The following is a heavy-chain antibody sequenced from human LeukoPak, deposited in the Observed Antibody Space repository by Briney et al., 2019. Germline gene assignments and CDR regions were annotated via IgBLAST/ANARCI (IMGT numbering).Heavy chain of an antibody. CDR3: ARGVVVVAATPDY. CDR1: GFTFSSYS. J-gene: IGHJ4*02. Sequence: GGSLRLSCAASGFTFSSYSTNWVRQAPGKGLEWVSSISSSSSYIYYADSVKGRFTISRDNAKNSLYLQMNSLRAEDTAVYYCARGVVVVAATPDYWGQGTLVTVSS. CDR2: ISSSSSYI. D-gene: IGHD2-15*01. V-gene: IGHV3-21*01.